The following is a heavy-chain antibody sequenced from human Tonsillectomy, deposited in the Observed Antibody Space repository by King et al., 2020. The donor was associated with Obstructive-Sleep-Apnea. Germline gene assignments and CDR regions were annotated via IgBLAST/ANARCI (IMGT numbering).Heavy chain of an antibody. CDR1: GYTFTSYG. D-gene: IGHD2-2*01. Sequence: VQLVQSGAEVKKPGASVKVSCKASGYTFTSYGISWVRQAPGQGLEWMGWISAYNGNTNYAQKLQGRVTMTTDTSTSTAYMELRSLRSDDTAVYYCARDAGYCGSTSCYGPFDYWGQGTLVTVSS. CDR2: ISAYNGNT. V-gene: IGHV1-18*04. CDR3: ARDAGYCGSTSCYGPFDY. J-gene: IGHJ4*02.